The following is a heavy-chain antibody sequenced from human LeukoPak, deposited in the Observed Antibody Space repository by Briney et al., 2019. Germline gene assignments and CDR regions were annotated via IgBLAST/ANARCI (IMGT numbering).Heavy chain of an antibody. Sequence: PGGSLSLSCAASGFTFSSYWMTWVRQAPGKGLEWVSSISSSSTYIFYADSMKGRFTISRDNAKNSLYLQMDSLRAEDTAVYYCARTYDDSEDYWGQGTLVTVSS. CDR3: ARTYDDSEDY. V-gene: IGHV3-21*06. J-gene: IGHJ4*02. CDR2: ISSSSTYI. D-gene: IGHD4-17*01. CDR1: GFTFSSYW.